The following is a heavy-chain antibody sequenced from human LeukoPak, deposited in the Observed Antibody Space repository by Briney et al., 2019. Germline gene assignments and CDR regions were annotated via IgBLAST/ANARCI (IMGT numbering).Heavy chain of an antibody. V-gene: IGHV3-23*01. J-gene: IGHJ4*02. CDR3: ARGAMVRGVMEILDY. Sequence: PGGSLRLSCAASGFTFSSYAMSWVRQAPGRGLEWVSAISGSGGITSYADSVKGRFTISRDNSKNTLYLQMNSLRAEDTAVYYCARGAMVRGVMEILDYWGQGTLVTVSS. CDR2: ISGSGGIT. D-gene: IGHD3-10*01. CDR1: GFTFSSYA.